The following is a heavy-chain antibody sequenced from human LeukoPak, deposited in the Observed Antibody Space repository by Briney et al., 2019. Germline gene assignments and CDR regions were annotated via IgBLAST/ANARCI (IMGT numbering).Heavy chain of an antibody. J-gene: IGHJ4*02. D-gene: IGHD6-13*01. Sequence: GGSLRLSCAASGFSFSDFYMNWIRQAPGKGLEWVSYISNGGHHIYYADSVKGRFTISRDNSKNTLYLQMNSLRAEDTAVYYCAKVFLKQQLPTGYWGQGTLVTVSS. CDR2: ISNGGHHI. V-gene: IGHV3-11*01. CDR1: GFSFSDFY. CDR3: AKVFLKQQLPTGY.